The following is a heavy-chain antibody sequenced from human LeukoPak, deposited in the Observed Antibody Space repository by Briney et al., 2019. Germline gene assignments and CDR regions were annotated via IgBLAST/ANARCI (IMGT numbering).Heavy chain of an antibody. J-gene: IGHJ4*02. V-gene: IGHV4-59*01. D-gene: IGHD1-26*01. CDR3: AREVGANFDY. CDR2: IYYSGST. Sequence: SETLSLTCTVSGGSISSYYWSWIRQPPGKGLEWIGYIYYSGSTNYNPSLRSRVTISVDTSKNQFSLKLSSVTAADTAVYYCAREVGANFDYWGQGTLVTVSS. CDR1: GGSISSYY.